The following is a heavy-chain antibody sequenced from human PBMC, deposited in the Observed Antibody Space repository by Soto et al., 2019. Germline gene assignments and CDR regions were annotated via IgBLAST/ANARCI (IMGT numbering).Heavy chain of an antibody. CDR2: TYYRAKWYN. CDR1: GDSVSSNNAA. D-gene: IGHD6-6*01. J-gene: IGHJ6*02. CDR3: AKDYSNSPTYGMDV. V-gene: IGHV6-1*01. Sequence: SPTLSLTCAISGDSVSSNNAAWNWIRQSPSRGLEWLGRTYYRAKWYNDYAVSVKSRISINSDTSRNQFSLQLNSVTPEDTAVYYCAKDYSNSPTYGMDVWGQGITVTVSS.